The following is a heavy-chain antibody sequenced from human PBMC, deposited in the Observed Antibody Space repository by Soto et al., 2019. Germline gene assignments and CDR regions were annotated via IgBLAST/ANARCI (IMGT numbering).Heavy chain of an antibody. J-gene: IGHJ5*02. CDR1: GGTFSSYA. Sequence: SVKVSCKASGGTFSSYAISWVRQAPGQGLEWMGGIIPIFGTANYAQKFQGRVTITADESTSTAYMELSSLRSEDTAVYYCATRFTMIGGYNWFDPWGQGTLVTVSS. CDR3: ATRFTMIGGYNWFDP. V-gene: IGHV1-69*13. CDR2: IIPIFGTA. D-gene: IGHD3-22*01.